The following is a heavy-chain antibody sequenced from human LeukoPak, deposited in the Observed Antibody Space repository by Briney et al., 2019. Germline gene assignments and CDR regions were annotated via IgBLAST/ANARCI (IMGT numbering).Heavy chain of an antibody. V-gene: IGHV4-59*08. CDR2: IYHSGST. D-gene: IGHD4-4*01. CDR3: ARHPTVTTAYNWFDP. J-gene: IGHJ5*02. CDR1: GGPISIYY. Sequence: SETLSLTCTVSGGPISIYYWNWIRQPPGKGLEWIGSIYHSGSTTYNPSLKSRVTISVDTSKNQFSLKLSSVTAADTAVYYCARHPTVTTAYNWFDPWGQGTLVTVSS.